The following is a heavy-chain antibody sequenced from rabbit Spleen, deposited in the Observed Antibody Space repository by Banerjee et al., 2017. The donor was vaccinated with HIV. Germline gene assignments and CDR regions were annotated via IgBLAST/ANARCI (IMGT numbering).Heavy chain of an antibody. CDR1: GFDFSSNA. CDR2: SDGSSGYI. CDR3: GRGSNRNGWLTRLDV. D-gene: IGHD4-1*01. Sequence: QQQLEESGGGLVKPGGTLTLTCKASGFDFSSNAMCWFRQAPGKGLEWIVCSDGSSGYIFYASWAKGRFTISKTSSTTVTLQMTSLTAADTATYFCGRGSNRNGWLTRLDVWAQGPSSPS. V-gene: IGHV1S45*01. J-gene: IGHJ3*01.